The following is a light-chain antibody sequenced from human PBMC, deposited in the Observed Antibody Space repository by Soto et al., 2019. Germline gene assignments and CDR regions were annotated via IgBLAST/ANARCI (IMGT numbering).Light chain of an antibody. CDR2: EVN. J-gene: IGLJ2*01. Sequence: QSVLTQPPSASGSPGQSVTISCTGTSSDVGGYNFVSWYQQHPGKAPKFMIYEVNKRPSGVPDRFSGSKSGNTASLTVSGLHAEEDDDYYCTSSAGNNNLVFGGGTKLTVL. V-gene: IGLV2-8*01. CDR3: TSSAGNNNLV. CDR1: SSDVGGYNF.